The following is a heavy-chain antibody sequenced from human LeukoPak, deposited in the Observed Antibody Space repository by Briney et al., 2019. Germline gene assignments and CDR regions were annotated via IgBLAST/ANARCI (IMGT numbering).Heavy chain of an antibody. V-gene: IGHV1-69*04. D-gene: IGHD2-2*01. CDR2: IIPIFGIA. J-gene: IGHJ5*02. CDR3: AAGVDVLVPDGGWFDP. CDR1: GGTFSSYA. Sequence: ASEKVSCKASGGTFSSYAISWVRQAPGQGLEWMGRIIPIFGIANYAQKFQGRVTITADKSTSTADMELSSLRSEDTAVYYCAAGVDVLVPDGGWFDPWGQGTLVTVSS.